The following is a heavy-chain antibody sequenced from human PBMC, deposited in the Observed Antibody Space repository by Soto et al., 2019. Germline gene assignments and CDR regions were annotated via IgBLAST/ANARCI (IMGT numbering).Heavy chain of an antibody. Sequence: PGESLKISCKGSGYSFTSYWIGWVRQMPGKGLEWMGIIYPGDSDTRYSPSFQGQVTISADKSISTAYLQWSSLKASDTAMYYCARFTYYYSAYCGGDCYGYFDYWGQGTLVTVSS. CDR1: GYSFTSYW. CDR3: ARFTYYYSAYCGGDCYGYFDY. V-gene: IGHV5-51*01. CDR2: IYPGDSDT. J-gene: IGHJ4*02. D-gene: IGHD2-21*02.